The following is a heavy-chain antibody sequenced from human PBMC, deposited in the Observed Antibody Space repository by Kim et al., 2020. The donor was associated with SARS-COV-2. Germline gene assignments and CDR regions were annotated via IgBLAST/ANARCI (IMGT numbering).Heavy chain of an antibody. CDR3: VRESAWGSGKYVWFGY. V-gene: IGHV1-18*04. Sequence: ASVKVSCKASGYTFPDYGISWVRQAPGQWLEWMGWISAYYGSTNYAEDFQGRIILTRDTSTTTAYMELRSLRSDDTAVYYCVRESAWGSGKYVWFGYWGQGTLVTVSS. J-gene: IGHJ4*02. D-gene: IGHD3-16*01. CDR2: ISAYYGST. CDR1: GYTFPDYG.